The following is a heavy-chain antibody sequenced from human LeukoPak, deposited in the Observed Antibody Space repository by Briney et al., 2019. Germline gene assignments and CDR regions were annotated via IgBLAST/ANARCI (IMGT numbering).Heavy chain of an antibody. CDR3: ASPGVYCSSTSCFDAFDI. J-gene: IGHJ3*02. D-gene: IGHD2-2*01. CDR1: GGSISSSNW. Sequence: PSGTLSLTCAVSGGSISSSNWWSWVRQPPGKGLEWIGEIYHSGSTNYNPSLKSRVTIAVDTSGNQFSLKLSSVTAADTAVYYCASPGVYCSSTSCFDAFDIWGQGTMVTVSS. V-gene: IGHV4-4*02. CDR2: IYHSGST.